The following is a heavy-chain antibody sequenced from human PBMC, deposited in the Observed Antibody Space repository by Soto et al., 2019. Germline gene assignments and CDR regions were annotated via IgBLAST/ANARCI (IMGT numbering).Heavy chain of an antibody. CDR3: ARDGRQWLVHWYFDL. CDR1: GFTFSSYG. Sequence: QVQLVESGGGVVQPGRSLRLSCAASGFTFSSYGMHWVRQAPGKGLEWVAVIWYDGSNKYYADSVKGRFTISRDNSKNTLYLQMNSLRAEDTAVYYCARDGRQWLVHWYFDLWGRGTLVTVSS. CDR2: IWYDGSNK. J-gene: IGHJ2*01. D-gene: IGHD6-19*01. V-gene: IGHV3-33*01.